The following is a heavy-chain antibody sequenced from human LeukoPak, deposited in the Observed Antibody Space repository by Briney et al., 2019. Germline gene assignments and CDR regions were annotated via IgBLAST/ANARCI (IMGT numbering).Heavy chain of an antibody. D-gene: IGHD3-22*01. CDR2: ISSSSSYI. Sequence: PGGSLRLSCAASGYTFSSYSMNWVRQAPGKGLEWVSSISSSSSYIYYADSVKGRFTISRDNAKNSLYLQMNSLRAEDTAVYYCAREGLYGDYYDSSGYYFDYWGLGTLVTVSS. CDR1: GYTFSSYS. CDR3: AREGLYGDYYDSSGYYFDY. J-gene: IGHJ4*02. V-gene: IGHV3-21*01.